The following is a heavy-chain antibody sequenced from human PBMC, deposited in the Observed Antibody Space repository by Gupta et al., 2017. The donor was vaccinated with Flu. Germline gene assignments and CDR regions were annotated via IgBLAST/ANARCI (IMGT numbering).Heavy chain of an antibody. J-gene: IGHJ4*02. V-gene: IGHV3-21*01. CDR3: ARDGDTAMVTDY. Sequence: SMNWVRQAPGKGLEWVSSISSSSSYIYYADSVKGRFTISRDNAKNSLYLQMNSLRAEDTAVYYCARDGDTAMVTDYWGQGTLVTVSS. CDR2: ISSSSSYI. CDR1: S. D-gene: IGHD5-18*01.